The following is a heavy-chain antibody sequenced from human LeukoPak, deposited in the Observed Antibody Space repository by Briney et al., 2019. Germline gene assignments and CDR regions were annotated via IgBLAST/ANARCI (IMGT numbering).Heavy chain of an antibody. Sequence: PSGTLSLTCTVSGGSMRSYFWSWIRQPAGKGLEWIGRIYSSGNTNYNPSLKSRVTMSVDTSKNQFSLKLTSVTAADTAFYYCAREGPYSGRWYYFDYWGQGILVTVSS. V-gene: IGHV4-4*07. CDR3: AREGPYSGRWYYFDY. J-gene: IGHJ4*02. D-gene: IGHD6-13*01. CDR2: IYSSGNT. CDR1: GGSMRSYF.